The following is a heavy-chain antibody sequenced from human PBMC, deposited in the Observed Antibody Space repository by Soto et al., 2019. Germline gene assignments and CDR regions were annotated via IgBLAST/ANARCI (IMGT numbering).Heavy chain of an antibody. D-gene: IGHD6-6*01. CDR1: GFTFTDAW. CDR2: VKSQIDGGTT. J-gene: IGHJ5*01. CDR3: ATGSARFDF. V-gene: IGHV3-15*01. Sequence: EVQLVESGGGSVNPGGSVRLSCAASGFTFTDAWMNGVRQVPGEGLEWVGHVKSQIDGGTTDSAAALDGRVTISRDDSKNMVYLQMNRLRTDDTAVYYCATGSARFDFWGQGTLVTVSS.